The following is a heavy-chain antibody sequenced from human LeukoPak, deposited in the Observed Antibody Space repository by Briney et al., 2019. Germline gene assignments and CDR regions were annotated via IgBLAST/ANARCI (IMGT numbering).Heavy chain of an antibody. D-gene: IGHD6-19*01. CDR1: EFIFSNYV. J-gene: IGHJ2*01. CDR3: AKSMTLQWRGFFDL. CDR2: ISGSGAKT. Sequence: GGSLRLSCIATEFIFSNYVMIWIRLAPGKGLEWVSVISGSGAKTNYADSVKGRFTISRDNSKNTLYLQKNSLRADDTAIYYCAKSMTLQWRGFFDLWGRGTHVTVSS. V-gene: IGHV3-23*01.